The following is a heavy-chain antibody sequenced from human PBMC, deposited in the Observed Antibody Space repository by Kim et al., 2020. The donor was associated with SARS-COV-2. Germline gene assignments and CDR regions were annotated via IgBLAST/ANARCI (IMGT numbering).Heavy chain of an antibody. CDR3: ARRSSCSGGSCYSPWFDP. CDR1: GGSVSGSSYY. Sequence: SETLSPTCTVSGGSVSGSSYYWGWIRQPPGKGLEWIGSLYYSGTTDYNPSLKSRVTISVDTSKNQFTLRLSSVTAADTAVYYCARRSSCSGGSCYSPWFDPWGQGTLVTVSS. J-gene: IGHJ5*02. V-gene: IGHV4-39*01. D-gene: IGHD2-15*01. CDR2: LYYSGTT.